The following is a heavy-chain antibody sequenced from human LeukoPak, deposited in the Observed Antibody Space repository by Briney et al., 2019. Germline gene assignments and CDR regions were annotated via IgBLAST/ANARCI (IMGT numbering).Heavy chain of an antibody. J-gene: IGHJ4*02. D-gene: IGHD3-22*01. CDR3: ARSHSYDSWDY. Sequence: SETLSLTCTVSGGSISSYYWSWIRQPPGKGLEWIGYIYYSGSTNYNPSLKSRVTISVDTSKNQFSLKLSSVTAADTAVYYCARSHSYDSWDYWGQGTLVTVSS. CDR1: GGSISSYY. V-gene: IGHV4-59*01. CDR2: IYYSGST.